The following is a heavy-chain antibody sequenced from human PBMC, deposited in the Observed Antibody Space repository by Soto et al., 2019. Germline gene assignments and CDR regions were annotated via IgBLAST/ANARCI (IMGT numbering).Heavy chain of an antibody. CDR1: GGSMSSGDYY. V-gene: IGHV4-31*11. CDR3: ARGAPGAAPY. CDR2: INYRGST. Sequence: QVQLQESGPGLVKPSQTLSLTCAVSGGSMSSGDYYWNWIRQHPEKGLEWMGYINYRGSTFYNPSRKSRVTISVDTSTNQFSLKLTSVTAADTAMYYWARGAPGAAPYWGQGTLVTVSS. D-gene: IGHD6-13*01. J-gene: IGHJ4*02.